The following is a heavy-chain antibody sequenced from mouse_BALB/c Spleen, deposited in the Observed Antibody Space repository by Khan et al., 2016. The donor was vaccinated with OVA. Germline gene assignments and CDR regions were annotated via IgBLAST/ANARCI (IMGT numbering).Heavy chain of an antibody. CDR2: ILYSGST. J-gene: IGHJ3*01. CDR3: ARSTYRYAFAY. Sequence: EVKLLESGPSLVKPSQTLSLTCSVTGDSITSGYWCWIRKFPGNKFEYMGYILYSGSTYYNPSLKSRISITRHTSQNQYYLQLNSVTTEDTATYYCARSTYRYAFAYWGQGTLVTVSA. CDR1: GDSITSGY. D-gene: IGHD2-14*01. V-gene: IGHV3-8*02.